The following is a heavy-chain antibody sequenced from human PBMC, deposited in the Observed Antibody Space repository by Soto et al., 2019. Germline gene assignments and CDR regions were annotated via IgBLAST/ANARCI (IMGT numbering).Heavy chain of an antibody. CDR3: ASHTYYDFWSGYLPDY. D-gene: IGHD3-3*01. CDR2: IIPIFGTA. CDR1: GGTFSSYA. V-gene: IGHV1-69*12. Sequence: QVQLVQSGAEVKKPGSSVKVSCKASGGTFSSYAISWVRQAPGQGLEWMGGIIPIFGTANYAQKFQGRVTITADESTSTAYMELRSLRSEDTAVYYCASHTYYDFWSGYLPDYWGQGTLVTVSS. J-gene: IGHJ4*02.